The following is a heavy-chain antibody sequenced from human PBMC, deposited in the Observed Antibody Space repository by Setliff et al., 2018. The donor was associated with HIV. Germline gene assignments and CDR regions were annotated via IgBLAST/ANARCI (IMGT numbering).Heavy chain of an antibody. D-gene: IGHD3-10*01. V-gene: IGHV4-30-4*08. CDR1: GGSISSDDYY. CDR3: ARRGDGYILDY. J-gene: IGHJ4*02. CDR2: ITYSGSA. Sequence: SETLSLTCTVSGGSISSDDYYWNWIRQPPGKGLEWIGYITYSGSAYYKPSLKSRVTMSVDSSKNQFSLNLKSVTAADTAVYYCARRGDGYILDYWGRGTLVTVSS.